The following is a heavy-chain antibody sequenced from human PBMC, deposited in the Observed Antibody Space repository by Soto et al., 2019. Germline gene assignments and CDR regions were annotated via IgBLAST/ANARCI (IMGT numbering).Heavy chain of an antibody. Sequence: GGSLRLSCAASGFFFGSSAMNWVRQAPGKGLEWVSGISGSGGNPNYADSVKGRFTISRDNSKNTLFLQMSGLRAEDTAVYYCLRGSATLVYQLQWFDSWGQGTLVTVSS. V-gene: IGHV3-23*01. D-gene: IGHD2-2*01. J-gene: IGHJ5*01. CDR2: ISGSGGNP. CDR1: GFFFGSSA. CDR3: LRGSATLVYQLQWFDS.